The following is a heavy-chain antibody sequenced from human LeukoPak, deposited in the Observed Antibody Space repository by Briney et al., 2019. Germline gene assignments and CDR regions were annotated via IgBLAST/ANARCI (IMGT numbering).Heavy chain of an antibody. CDR2: ISSSGSTI. CDR1: GFTFSSYE. V-gene: IGHV3-48*03. CDR3: ASLASVVVVAAEDY. J-gene: IGHJ4*02. D-gene: IGHD2-15*01. Sequence: GGSLRLSCAASGFTFSSYEMNWVRQAPGKGLERVSYISSSGSTIYYADSVKGRFTISRDNAKNSLYLQMNSLRAEDTAVYYCASLASVVVVAAEDYWGQGTLVTVSS.